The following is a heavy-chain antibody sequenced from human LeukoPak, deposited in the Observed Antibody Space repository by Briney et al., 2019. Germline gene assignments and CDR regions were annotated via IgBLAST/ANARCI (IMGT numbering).Heavy chain of an antibody. CDR1: GFTFSSYT. CDR3: ARNSGAGYYFYMDV. CDR2: IKWNGGST. Sequence: GGSLRLSCAASGFTFSSYTMNWVRQAPGKGLEWVSGIKWNGGSTGYADSEEGRFTISRDNAKNSLYLQMNSLRAEDTALYYCARNSGAGYYFYMDVWGKGTAVTVSS. V-gene: IGHV3-20*04. J-gene: IGHJ6*03. D-gene: IGHD3-10*01.